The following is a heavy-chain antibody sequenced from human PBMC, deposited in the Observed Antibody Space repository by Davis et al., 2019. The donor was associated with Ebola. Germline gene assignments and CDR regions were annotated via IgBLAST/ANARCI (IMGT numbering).Heavy chain of an antibody. Sequence: AASVKVSCKASGGIFNNYAISWVRQAPGQGLEWMGWISAHNGNTDYAQKFQGRVTMTTDTSTSTAYMELRSLRLDDTAVYYCARIFDTTGFFHDALDSWGQGTLITVSS. D-gene: IGHD2-8*02. CDR1: GGIFNNYA. J-gene: IGHJ3*01. CDR3: ARIFDTTGFFHDALDS. CDR2: ISAHNGNT. V-gene: IGHV1-18*04.